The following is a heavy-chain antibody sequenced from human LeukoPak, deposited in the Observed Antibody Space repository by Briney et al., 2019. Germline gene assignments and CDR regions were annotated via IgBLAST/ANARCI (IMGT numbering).Heavy chain of an antibody. Sequence: GASVKVSCKASGYTFTGYYMHWVRQAPGQGREWMGWINPNSGGTNYAQKFQGRVTMTRDTSISTAYMELSRLRSDDTAVYYCARGPRWTYYDFWSGEFDPWGQGTLVTVSS. CDR1: GYTFTGYY. J-gene: IGHJ5*02. D-gene: IGHD3-3*01. CDR3: ARGPRWTYYDFWSGEFDP. V-gene: IGHV1-2*02. CDR2: INPNSGGT.